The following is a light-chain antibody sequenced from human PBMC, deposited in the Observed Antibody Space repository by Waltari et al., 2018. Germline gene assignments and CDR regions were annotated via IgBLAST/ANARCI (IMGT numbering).Light chain of an antibody. Sequence: DIVLTQSPGTLSLSPGERATLSCRASQSVTSSYLAWYQQKPGQAPRLLIYGASSRATGIPDRFFGSGSGTDFTLTISRLEPEDFAVYYCQQYGSSTWTFGQGTKVEI. CDR1: QSVTSSY. CDR3: QQYGSSTWT. V-gene: IGKV3-20*01. J-gene: IGKJ1*01. CDR2: GAS.